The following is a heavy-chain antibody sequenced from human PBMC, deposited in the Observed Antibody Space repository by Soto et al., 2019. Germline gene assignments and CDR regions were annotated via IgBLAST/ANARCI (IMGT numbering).Heavy chain of an antibody. J-gene: IGHJ4*02. CDR2: ISSSSSYI. V-gene: IGHV3-21*01. CDR1: GFTFSSYS. D-gene: IGHD3-22*01. CDR3: ARGQYYYDSRGYYSS. Sequence: EVQLVESGGGLVKPGGSLRLSCAASGFTFSSYSMNWVRQAPGKGLEWVSSISSSSSYIYYADSVKGRFTISRDNAKNSLYLKRNSLRAEDTAVYCCARGQYYYDSRGYYSSWGQGTLVTVSS.